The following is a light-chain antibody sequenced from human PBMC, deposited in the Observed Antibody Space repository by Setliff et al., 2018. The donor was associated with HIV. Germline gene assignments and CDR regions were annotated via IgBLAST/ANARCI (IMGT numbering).Light chain of an antibody. CDR3: LLSYGEARYV. V-gene: IGLV7-46*01. Sequence: QAVVTQEPSVTVPPGGTVSLTCGSSTGGVTQRYYSYWLQHKPGQAPRTLISDGNLRHPWTPARFSGSLRGGKAVLTLSGARPEDEADYCCLLSYGEARYVFGDGAKVTV. CDR1: TGGVTQRYY. CDR2: DGN. J-gene: IGLJ1*01.